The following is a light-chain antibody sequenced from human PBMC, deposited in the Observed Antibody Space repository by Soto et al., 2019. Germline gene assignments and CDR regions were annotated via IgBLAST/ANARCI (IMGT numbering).Light chain of an antibody. Sequence: QSVLTQPPSASGTPGQRVTISCSGSSSNIGSNYVYWYQQLPGTAPKLLIYRNNQRPSGVPDRFSGSKSGTSASLAISGLRSDDEADYYCAAWDDSLSGWVFGGGTKLTV. J-gene: IGLJ3*02. CDR1: SSNIGSNY. CDR2: RNN. V-gene: IGLV1-47*01. CDR3: AAWDDSLSGWV.